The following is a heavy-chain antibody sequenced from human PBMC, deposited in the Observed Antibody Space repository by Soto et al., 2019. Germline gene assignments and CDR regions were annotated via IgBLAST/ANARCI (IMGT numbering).Heavy chain of an antibody. J-gene: IGHJ4*02. CDR2: ISGDSSFI. D-gene: IGHD5-18*01. Sequence: KTGGSLRLSCAASGFTFSLYAMIWVRQAPGKGLQWVSSISGDSSFIFYADSLKGRFTISRDNAKDSLFLQLDSLRAEDTGIYYCVRARATDSRPDYWGQGTLVTVSS. CDR3: VRARATDSRPDY. V-gene: IGHV3-21*01. CDR1: GFTFSLYA.